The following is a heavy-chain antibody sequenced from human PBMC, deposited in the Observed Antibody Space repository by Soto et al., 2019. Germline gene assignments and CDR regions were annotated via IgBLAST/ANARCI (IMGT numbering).Heavy chain of an antibody. CDR3: ARGDCVGGTCYSLACSFYYYMDV. CDR2: INSDGSVS. Sequence: EVQLVESGGGLVQPGGSLRLSCAASGFTFSNYWMYWVRQAPGKGLEWVSRINSDGSVSSYADSVKGRLTISRDNVKNPLYLQMDSLRAEDTAVDYCARGDCVGGTCYSLACSFYYYMDVWGKGTTVTVFS. CDR1: GFTFSNYW. J-gene: IGHJ6*03. D-gene: IGHD2-15*01. V-gene: IGHV3-74*02.